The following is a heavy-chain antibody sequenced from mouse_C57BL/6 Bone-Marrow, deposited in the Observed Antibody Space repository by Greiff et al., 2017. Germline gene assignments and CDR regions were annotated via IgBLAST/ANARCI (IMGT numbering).Heavy chain of an antibody. CDR2: IYPGSGST. Sequence: QVPLPQPGAELVKPGASVKMSCKASGYTFTSYWITWVKQRPGQGLEWIGDIYPGSGSTNYNEKFKSKATLTVDTSSSTAYMQLSSLTSEDSAVYYCARYSNYVAWFAYWGQGTLVTVSA. CDR3: ARYSNYVAWFAY. J-gene: IGHJ3*01. CDR1: GYTFTSYW. D-gene: IGHD2-5*01. V-gene: IGHV1-55*01.